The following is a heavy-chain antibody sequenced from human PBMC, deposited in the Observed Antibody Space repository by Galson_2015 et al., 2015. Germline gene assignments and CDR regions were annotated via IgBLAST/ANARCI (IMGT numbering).Heavy chain of an antibody. CDR2: ISSSSSYI. D-gene: IGHD2-15*01. Sequence: SLRLSCAASGFTVSSNYMSWVRQAPGKGLEWVSSISSSSSYIHYADSVKGRFTISRDNAKNSLYLQMNSLRAEDTAVYYCAREWGPYCSGGSCYRNYYYYGMDVWGQGTTVTVSS. V-gene: IGHV3-21*01. CDR3: AREWGPYCSGGSCYRNYYYYGMDV. J-gene: IGHJ6*02. CDR1: GFTVSSNY.